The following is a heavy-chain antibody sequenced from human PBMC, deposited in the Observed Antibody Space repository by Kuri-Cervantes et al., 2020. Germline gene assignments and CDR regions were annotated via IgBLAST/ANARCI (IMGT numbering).Heavy chain of an antibody. D-gene: IGHD3-16*01. J-gene: IGHJ4*02. CDR3: AKRSPRGTFYFDF. CDR1: GFTFSSYG. CDR2: IWYDGSNK. Sequence: GGSLRLSCAASGFTFSSYGMHWVRQAPGKGLEWVAVIWYDGSNKYYADSVKGRFTISRDNSKNTLYLQMNSLRAEDTALYYCAKRSPRGTFYFDFWGQGTLVTVSS. V-gene: IGHV3-33*06.